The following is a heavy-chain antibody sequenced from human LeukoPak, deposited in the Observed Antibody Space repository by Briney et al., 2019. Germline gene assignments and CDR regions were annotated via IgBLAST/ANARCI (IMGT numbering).Heavy chain of an antibody. Sequence: GRSLRLSCAASGFTVSSNYMSWVRQAPGKGLEWVSVIYSGGSTYYADSVKGRFTISRHNSKNTLYLQMNSLRAEDTAVYYCARMWHTEQWLVAYYYYGMDVWGQGTTVTVSS. CDR2: IYSGGST. V-gene: IGHV3-53*04. CDR3: ARMWHTEQWLVAYYYYGMDV. CDR1: GFTVSSNY. J-gene: IGHJ6*02. D-gene: IGHD6-19*01.